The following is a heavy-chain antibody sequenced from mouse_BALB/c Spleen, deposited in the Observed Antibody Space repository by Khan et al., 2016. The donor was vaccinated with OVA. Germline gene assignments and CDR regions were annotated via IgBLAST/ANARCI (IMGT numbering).Heavy chain of an antibody. J-gene: IGHJ2*01. D-gene: IGHD1-1*01. V-gene: IGHV5-9-3*01. CDR3: ARAPGYYGSNYFDD. CDR1: GFTFSGYG. Sequence: EVELVESGGDLVKPGGSLKLSCAASGFTFSGYGMSWVRQTPEKRLEWVATISSGGSFTYYLVSVKGRFTISRDSAKNTLYLQMSSLRSEAQAMYYCARAPGYYGSNYFDDWGQGTTLTVSS. CDR2: ISSGGSFT.